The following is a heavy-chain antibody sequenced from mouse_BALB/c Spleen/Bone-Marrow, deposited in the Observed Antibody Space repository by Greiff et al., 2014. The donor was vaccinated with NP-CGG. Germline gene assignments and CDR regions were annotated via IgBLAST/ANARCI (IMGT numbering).Heavy chain of an antibody. CDR2: IDPSDSYT. CDR3: VLYGSRNEVSY. J-gene: IGHJ3*01. V-gene: IGHV1-69*02. CDR1: GFTFTNYW. D-gene: IGHD1-1*01. Sequence: VQLQQSGADLVKPGASVKLSCKASGFTFTNYWMHWVKQRPGQGLEWIGEIDPSDSYTVYNQKFKDKATLTVDKSSSTAYIQLNSLTAEDSAVYFGVLYGSRNEVSYWGQGTLVTVSA.